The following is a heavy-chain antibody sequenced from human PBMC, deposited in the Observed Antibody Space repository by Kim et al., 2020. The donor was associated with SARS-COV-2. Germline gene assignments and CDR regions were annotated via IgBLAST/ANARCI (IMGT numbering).Heavy chain of an antibody. Sequence: ASVKVSCKASGYSFTNYYIHWVRLAPGQGLEWMAVNKPSDDRSTHAPKFRGRVTLTRDTSTNSVFLELSALKSDDTAIYYCARGGTAAMASHLSYWGQGTPVIVSS. J-gene: IGHJ4*02. CDR3: ARGGTAAMASHLSY. V-gene: IGHV1-46*01. D-gene: IGHD6-13*01. CDR2: NKPSDDRS. CDR1: GYSFTNYY.